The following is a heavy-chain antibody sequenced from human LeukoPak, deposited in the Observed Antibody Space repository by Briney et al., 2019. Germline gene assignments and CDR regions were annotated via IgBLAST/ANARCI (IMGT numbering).Heavy chain of an antibody. Sequence: PGGSLRLSCAASGFTISTYARSWVRQAPGKGLEWVSAICGSGGSTYYADSVKGRFTISRDNSRTTLSLQMNSLRAEDTAVYYCAKDDHGGSGWRDYYDYWGQGTLVTVSS. CDR1: GFTISTYA. CDR2: ICGSGGST. V-gene: IGHV3-23*01. D-gene: IGHD6-19*01. CDR3: AKDDHGGSGWRDYYDY. J-gene: IGHJ4*02.